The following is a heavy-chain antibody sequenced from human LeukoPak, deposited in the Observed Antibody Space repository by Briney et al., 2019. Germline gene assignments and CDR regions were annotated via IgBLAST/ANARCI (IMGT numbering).Heavy chain of an antibody. Sequence: GGSLRPSCAASGFTFSSYGMHWVRQAPGKGLEWVAVISYDGSNKCYADSVKGRFTISRDNSKNTLYLQMNSLRAEDTAVYYCAKDGDGTYYDFWSGYYTGTFFDYWGQGTLVTVSS. V-gene: IGHV3-30*18. CDR3: AKDGDGTYYDFWSGYYTGTFFDY. J-gene: IGHJ4*02. CDR2: ISYDGSNK. CDR1: GFTFSSYG. D-gene: IGHD3-3*01.